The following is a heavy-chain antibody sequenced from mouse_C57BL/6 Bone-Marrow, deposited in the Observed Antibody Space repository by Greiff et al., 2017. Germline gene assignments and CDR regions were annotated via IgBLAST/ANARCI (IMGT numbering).Heavy chain of an antibody. D-gene: IGHD1-1*01. V-gene: IGHV1-18*01. CDR2: INPNNGGT. J-gene: IGHJ2*01. Sequence: EVQLQESGPELVKPGASVKIPCKASGYTFTDYNMDWVKQSHGKSLEWIGDINPNNGGTIYNQKFKGKATLTVDKSSSTAYMELRSLTSEDTAVYYCARRDYYGSSYDYWGQGTTLTVSS. CDR1: GYTFTDYN. CDR3: ARRDYYGSSYDY.